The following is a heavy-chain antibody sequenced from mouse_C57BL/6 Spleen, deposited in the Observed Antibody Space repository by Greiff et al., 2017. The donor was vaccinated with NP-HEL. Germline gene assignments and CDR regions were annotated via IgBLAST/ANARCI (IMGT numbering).Heavy chain of an antibody. D-gene: IGHD2-3*01. J-gene: IGHJ3*01. Sequence: EVKLVESGPELVKPGASVKMSCKASGYTFTDYNMHWVKQSHGKSLEWIGYINPNNGGTSYNQKFKGKATLTVNKSSSTAYMELRSLTSEDSAVYYCARDDGYPAWFAYWGQGTLVTVSA. V-gene: IGHV1-22*01. CDR3: ARDDGYPAWFAY. CDR1: GYTFTDYN. CDR2: INPNNGGT.